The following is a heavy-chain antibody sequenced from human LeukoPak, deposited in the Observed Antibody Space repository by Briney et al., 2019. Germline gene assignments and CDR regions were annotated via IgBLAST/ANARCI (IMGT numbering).Heavy chain of an antibody. V-gene: IGHV4-34*01. CDR1: GGSFSGYY. J-gene: IGHJ4*02. D-gene: IGHD3-22*01. CDR2: INHSGST. CDR3: ARNYDFDY. Sequence: SETLSLTCAVYGGSFSGYYWSWIRQPPGKGLEWVGEINHSGSTNYNPSLKSRVTISVDTSKNQFSLKLSSVTAADTAVYYCARNYDFDYWGQGTLVTVSS.